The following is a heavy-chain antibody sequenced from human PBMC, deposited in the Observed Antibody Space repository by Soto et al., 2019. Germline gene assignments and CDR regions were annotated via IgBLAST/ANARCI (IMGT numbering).Heavy chain of an antibody. J-gene: IGHJ5*02. D-gene: IGHD3-16*01. V-gene: IGHV4-38-2*02. CDR3: ARDTNSLDP. CDR1: NYPINGGFF. Sequence: SETLSLTCSVTNYPINGGFFWGWIRQPPGKGLEWIGSIFHTGDTYYNPSLRSRITMSVDTARNQFSLKLTSLTAADSAVYYCARDTNSLDPWGQGTLVTVPS. CDR2: IFHTGDT.